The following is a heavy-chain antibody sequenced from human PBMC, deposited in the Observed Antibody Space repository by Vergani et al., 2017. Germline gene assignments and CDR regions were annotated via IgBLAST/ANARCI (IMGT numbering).Heavy chain of an antibody. J-gene: IGHJ4*02. CDR1: GFTLSNYP. CDR2: ISANDDT. Sequence: EVQLLESGGGLVQPGGSLRLSCAASGFTLSNYPMTWVRQAPGKGLEWVSAISANDDTYYADSVKGRFTVSRDNSKNTLYLQMNRLRAEDTAVYYCAKDLTQYNCWGQGTLVTVSS. CDR3: AKDLTQYNC. D-gene: IGHD2-15*01. V-gene: IGHV3-23*01.